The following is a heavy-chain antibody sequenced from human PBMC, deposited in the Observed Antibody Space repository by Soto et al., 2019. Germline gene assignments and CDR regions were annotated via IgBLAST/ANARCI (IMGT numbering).Heavy chain of an antibody. Sequence: QVQLVQSGDEVKKPGASVKVSCKASGYIFVNYGIAWVRQAPGQGLEWMGWISPYTGNTHSATKVQGRHTMTTDTSPSTAYMAMGSLTSDDTAVYYCVMVDNYVTHTPQGVWGQGTTVTVSS. J-gene: IGHJ6*02. CDR3: VMVDNYVTHTPQGV. CDR1: GYIFVNYG. D-gene: IGHD3-16*01. CDR2: ISPYTGNT. V-gene: IGHV1-18*01.